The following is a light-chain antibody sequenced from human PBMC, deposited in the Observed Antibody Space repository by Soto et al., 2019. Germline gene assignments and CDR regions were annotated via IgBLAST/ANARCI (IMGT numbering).Light chain of an antibody. CDR2: EVS. J-gene: IGLJ3*02. CDR3: SSYAGGNNWV. CDR1: SSDVGAHGY. V-gene: IGLV2-8*01. Sequence: QSALTQPPSASESPGQAVTISCTGTSSDVGAHGYVSWYQQNPGKAPKLILYEVSKRPSGVPDRFSGSKSGNTASLTVSGLQAEDEANYYCSSYAGGNNWVFGGGTKLTVL.